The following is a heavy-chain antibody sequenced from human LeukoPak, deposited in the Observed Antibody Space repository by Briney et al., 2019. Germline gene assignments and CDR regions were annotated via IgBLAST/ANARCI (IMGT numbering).Heavy chain of an antibody. D-gene: IGHD3-16*01. CDR1: GFTFSSYS. CDR2: IYSGGST. Sequence: GGSLRLSCAASGFTFSSYSMSWVRQAPGKGLEWVSVIYSGGSTYYADSVKGRFTISRDNSKNTLYLQMNSLRAEDTAVYYCASSPLYGDGGDYWGQGTLVTVSS. V-gene: IGHV3-53*01. J-gene: IGHJ4*02. CDR3: ASSPLYGDGGDY.